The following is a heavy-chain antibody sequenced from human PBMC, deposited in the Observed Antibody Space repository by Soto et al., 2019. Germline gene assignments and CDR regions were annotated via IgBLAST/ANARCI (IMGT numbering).Heavy chain of an antibody. CDR2: ISAYNGNT. J-gene: IGHJ6*02. V-gene: IGHV1-18*01. CDR3: ARLDSDYDYYYAMDV. CDR1: GLTLSRNG. D-gene: IGHD6-25*01. Sequence: VAPMKGSRQAFGLTLSRNGISWGRQAPGQGLEWMGWISAYNGNTNYAQKLQGRVTMTKDTSTSTVYMDLRSLRSDDTAVYYCARLDSDYDYYYAMDVWGQGTTVTVSS.